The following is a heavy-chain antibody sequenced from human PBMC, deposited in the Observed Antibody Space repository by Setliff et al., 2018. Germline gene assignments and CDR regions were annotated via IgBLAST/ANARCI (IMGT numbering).Heavy chain of an antibody. CDR2: ITGTGGSA. D-gene: IGHD3-3*01. Sequence: PGGSLRLSCAASGFTFGSYAMNWVRHGPGKRPEWVSGITGTGGSADYADSVKGRFTIARDNSKNTVYLQMSSLRAEDTAVYYCAKAWRPLYSQRWYDFPDYWGQGTLVTVSS. J-gene: IGHJ4*02. V-gene: IGHV3-23*01. CDR3: AKAWRPLYSQRWYDFPDY. CDR1: GFTFGSYA.